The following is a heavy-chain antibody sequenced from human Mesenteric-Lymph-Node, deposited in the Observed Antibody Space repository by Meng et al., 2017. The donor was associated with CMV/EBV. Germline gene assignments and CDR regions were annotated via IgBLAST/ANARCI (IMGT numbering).Heavy chain of an antibody. Sequence: GSLRLSCTVSGGSISSSSYYWGWIRQPPGKGLEWIGSIYYSGSTYYNPSLKSRVTISVDTSKNQFSLKLSSVTAADTAVYYCAIYHANFQFDPWGQGTLVTVSS. D-gene: IGHD2-2*02. V-gene: IGHV4-39*07. CDR2: IYYSGST. CDR3: AIYHANFQFDP. J-gene: IGHJ5*02. CDR1: GGSISSSSYY.